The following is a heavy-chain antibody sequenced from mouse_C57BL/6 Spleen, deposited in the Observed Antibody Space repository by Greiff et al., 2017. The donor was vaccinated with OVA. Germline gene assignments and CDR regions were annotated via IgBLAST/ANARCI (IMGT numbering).Heavy chain of an antibody. D-gene: IGHD1-1*01. Sequence: EVQLQQSGPELVKPGASVKMSCKASGYTFTDYNMHWVKQSHGKSLEWIGYINPNNGGTSYNQKFKGKATLTVNKSSSTAYMELRSLTSEDSAVYYCARGITTVVVHYYAMDYWGQGTSVTVSS. CDR3: ARGITTVVVHYYAMDY. CDR1: GYTFTDYN. J-gene: IGHJ4*01. CDR2: INPNNGGT. V-gene: IGHV1-22*01.